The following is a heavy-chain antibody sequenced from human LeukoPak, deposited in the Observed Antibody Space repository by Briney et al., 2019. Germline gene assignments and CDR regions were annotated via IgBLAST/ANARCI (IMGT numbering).Heavy chain of an antibody. CDR3: AREGEEGSGESAYDY. J-gene: IGHJ4*02. CDR2: MNPNNGNT. CDR1: GYTFTSYD. D-gene: IGHD3-10*01. V-gene: IGHV1-8*01. Sequence: ASVKVSCKASGYTFTSYDINWVRQATGQGLEWMGWMNPNNGNTGYAQKFQGRVTMTRDMSTSTVYMELSSLRSEDTAMYYCAREGEEGSGESAYDYWGQGILVTVSS.